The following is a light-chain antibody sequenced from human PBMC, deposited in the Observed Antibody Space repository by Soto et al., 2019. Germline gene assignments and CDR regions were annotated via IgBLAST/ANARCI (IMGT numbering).Light chain of an antibody. CDR2: EVN. CDR1: SADIGAYGY. Sequence: QSALTQPASVSGSPGQSITISCTGTSADIGAYGYVSWYQQHPAKAPKLLFYEVNKRPSGVSNRFSASKSGNTASLTISGLQPEDEADYYCSSFTRTNTWAFGGGTKLTVL. CDR3: SSFTRTNTWA. V-gene: IGLV2-14*01. J-gene: IGLJ3*02.